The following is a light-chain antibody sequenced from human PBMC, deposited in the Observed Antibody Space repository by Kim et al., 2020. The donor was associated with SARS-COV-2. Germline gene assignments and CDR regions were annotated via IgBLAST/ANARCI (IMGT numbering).Light chain of an antibody. J-gene: IGLJ2*01. CDR3: NSRDTNDNVV. CDR1: SLRSYY. Sequence: SSELTQDPAVSVALGQTVRITCQGDSLRSYYANWYQQKPGQAPVLVIYGKNNRPSGIPDRFSVSSSGNTASLTITGTQAGDEADYYCNSRDTNDNVVFGG. V-gene: IGLV3-19*01. CDR2: GKN.